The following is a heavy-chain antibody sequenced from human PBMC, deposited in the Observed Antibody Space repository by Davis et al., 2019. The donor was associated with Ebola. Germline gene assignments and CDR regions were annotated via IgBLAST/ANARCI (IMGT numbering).Heavy chain of an antibody. CDR2: ISAYNGNT. J-gene: IGHJ6*02. D-gene: IGHD3-16*01. CDR1: GYTFTSYG. Sequence: ASVKVSCKASGYTFTSYGISWVRQAPGQGLEWMGWISAYNGNTNYAQKLQGRVTMTTDTSTSTAYMELRSLRSEDTAVYYCARDSKVVLLLGFYGMDVWGQGTTVTVSS. CDR3: ARDSKVVLLLGFYGMDV. V-gene: IGHV1-18*01.